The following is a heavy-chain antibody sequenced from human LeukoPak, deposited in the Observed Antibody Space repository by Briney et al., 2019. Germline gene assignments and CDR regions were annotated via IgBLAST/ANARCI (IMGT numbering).Heavy chain of an antibody. CDR3: ARGSYYDFWSGPFDY. CDR1: GGSISSGHYY. D-gene: IGHD3-3*01. J-gene: IGHJ4*02. V-gene: IGHV4-30-4*08. CDR2: IYYRGST. Sequence: SETLSLTCTVSGGSISSGHYYWSWIRQPPGKGLEWIGYIYYRGSTYYNPSLKSRITISVDTSKNQFSLKLSSVTAADTAVYYCARGSYYDFWSGPFDYWGQGTLVTVSS.